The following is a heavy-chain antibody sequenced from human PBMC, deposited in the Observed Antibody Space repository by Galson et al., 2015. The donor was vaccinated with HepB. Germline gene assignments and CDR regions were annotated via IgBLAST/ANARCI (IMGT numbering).Heavy chain of an antibody. CDR2: IKQDGSEK. Sequence: SLRLSCAASGFTFSSYWVSWVRQAPGKGLEWVANIKQDGSEKYYVDSVKGRFTISRDNAKNSLYLQMNSLRAEDTAVYYCARGYIRGGCFVYWGQGTLVTVSS. J-gene: IGHJ4*02. D-gene: IGHD1-14*01. CDR1: GFTFSSYW. V-gene: IGHV3-7*03. CDR3: ARGYIRGGCFVY.